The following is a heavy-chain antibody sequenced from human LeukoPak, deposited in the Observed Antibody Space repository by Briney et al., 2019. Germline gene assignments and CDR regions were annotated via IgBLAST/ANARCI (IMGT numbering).Heavy chain of an antibody. V-gene: IGHV4-59*01. CDR3: ARGERLGPDF. Sequence: SETLSLTCTVSGVSIIGYYWSWIRQPPGKGLEWIGYIHYSGSSNYNPSLQSRVTISVDTSRGHFSLKLSSATAADTAVYYCARGERLGPDFWGQGTLVTVSS. CDR2: IHYSGSS. D-gene: IGHD1-1*01. J-gene: IGHJ4*02. CDR1: GVSIIGYY.